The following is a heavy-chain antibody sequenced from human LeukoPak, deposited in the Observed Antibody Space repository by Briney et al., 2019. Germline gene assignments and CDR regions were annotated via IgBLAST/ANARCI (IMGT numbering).Heavy chain of an antibody. CDR1: GFTFSSYA. CDR3: ARGSGYYDSSGYPDY. CDR2: ISSNGGST. V-gene: IGHV3-64*01. Sequence: AGGSLRLSCAASGFTFSSYAMHWVRQAPGKGLEYVSAISSNGGSTYYANSVKGRFTISRDNSKNTLYLQMGSLRAEDMAVYYCARGSGYYDSSGYPDYWGQGTLVTVPS. D-gene: IGHD3-22*01. J-gene: IGHJ4*02.